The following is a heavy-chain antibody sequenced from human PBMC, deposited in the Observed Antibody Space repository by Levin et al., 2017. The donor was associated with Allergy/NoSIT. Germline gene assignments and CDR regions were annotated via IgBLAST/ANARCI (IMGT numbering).Heavy chain of an antibody. V-gene: IGHV3-15*01. Sequence: PGGSLRLSCAASGFTFSNAWMSWVRQAPGKGLEWVGRIKSKTDGGTTDYAAPVKGRFTISRDDSKNTLYLQMNSLKTEDTAVYYCTTEKLGTGWYFDLWGRGTLVTVSS. CDR3: TTEKLGTGWYFDL. D-gene: IGHD7-27*01. CDR1: GFTFSNAW. J-gene: IGHJ2*01. CDR2: IKSKTDGGTT.